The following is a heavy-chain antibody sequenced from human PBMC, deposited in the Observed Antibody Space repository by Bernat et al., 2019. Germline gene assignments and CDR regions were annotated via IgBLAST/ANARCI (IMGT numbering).Heavy chain of an antibody. CDR1: GFTFSSYG. CDR3: ASDRTVLLGFRELSHDAFDI. J-gene: IGHJ3*02. V-gene: IGHV3-33*01. D-gene: IGHD3-10*01. Sequence: QVQLVESGGGVVQPGRSLRLSCAASGFTFSSYGMHWVRQAPGKGLEWVAVIWYDGSNKYYADSVKGRFTISRDNSKNTLYLQMNSLRAEDTAVYYCASDRTVLLGFRELSHDAFDIWGQGTMVTVSS. CDR2: IWYDGSNK.